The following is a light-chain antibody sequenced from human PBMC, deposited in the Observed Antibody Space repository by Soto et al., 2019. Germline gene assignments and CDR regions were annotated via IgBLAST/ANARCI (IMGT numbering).Light chain of an antibody. CDR3: QQYFTSPWT. Sequence: DIVMTQSPDSLAVSLGERATFNCKSSQSILDRSKNKYYLAWYQQKSGQPPKLLIYWASLRESGVPDRFTGSGSGKDFTLTSSSLQAEDVAVYYCQQYFTSPWTFGQGTKVEI. CDR1: QSILDRSKNKYY. J-gene: IGKJ1*01. V-gene: IGKV4-1*01. CDR2: WAS.